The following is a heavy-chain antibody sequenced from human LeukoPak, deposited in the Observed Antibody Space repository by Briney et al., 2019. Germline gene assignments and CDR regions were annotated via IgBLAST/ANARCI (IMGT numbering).Heavy chain of an antibody. CDR2: SNPNNGGT. V-gene: IGHV1-2*02. CDR3: ARDKYTGYETFDY. D-gene: IGHD5-12*01. CDR1: GYTFTGYY. J-gene: IGHJ4*02. Sequence: ASVKVSCKASGYTFTGYYIHWVRQPPGQGLEWMGWSNPNNGGTNYAHKFQGRVTMTRDTSISTAYMELNRLTSDDTAVYYCARDKYTGYETFDYWGQGTPVTVSS.